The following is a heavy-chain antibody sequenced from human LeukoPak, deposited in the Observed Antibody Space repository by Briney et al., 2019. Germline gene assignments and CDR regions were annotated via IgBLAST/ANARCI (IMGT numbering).Heavy chain of an antibody. J-gene: IGHJ4*02. CDR1: GGSFSGYY. CDR2: INHSGST. CDR3: ARAMSYYDFWSGYLESGSFDY. Sequence: SETLSLTCAVYGGSFSGYYWSWIRQPPGKGLEWIGEINHSGSTNYNPSLKSQVTISVDTSKNQFSLKLSSVTAADTAVYYCARAMSYYDFWSGYLESGSFDYWGQGTLVTVSS. V-gene: IGHV4-34*01. D-gene: IGHD3-3*01.